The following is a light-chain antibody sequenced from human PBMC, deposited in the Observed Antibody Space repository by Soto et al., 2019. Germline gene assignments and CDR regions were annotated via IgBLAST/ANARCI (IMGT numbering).Light chain of an antibody. CDR3: QQYNNWPPT. CDR2: GAS. Sequence: TQSPARLSVSPGERATLSCRASQSLSSSLAWYQQKPGKAPRLLIYGASTRATGVPARFSGSGSGTEFTLTISSLQSEDFTAYFCQQYNNWPPTFGQGTKVDIK. J-gene: IGKJ1*01. CDR1: QSLSSS. V-gene: IGKV3-15*01.